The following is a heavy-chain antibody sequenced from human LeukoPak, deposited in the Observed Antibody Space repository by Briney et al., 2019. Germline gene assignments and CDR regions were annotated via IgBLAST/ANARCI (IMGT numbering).Heavy chain of an antibody. D-gene: IGHD1-26*01. CDR3: AKGVVGATNVYYYYGMDV. J-gene: IGHJ6*02. CDR1: GFTFSSYG. V-gene: IGHV3-30*18. CDR2: ISYDGSNK. Sequence: GGSLRLSCAACGFTFSSYGMHLVRQAPGKGLEWVAVISYDGSNKYYADSVKGRFTISRDNSKNTLYLQMNSLRVEDTAVYYCAKGVVGATNVYYYYGMDVWGQGTTVTVSS.